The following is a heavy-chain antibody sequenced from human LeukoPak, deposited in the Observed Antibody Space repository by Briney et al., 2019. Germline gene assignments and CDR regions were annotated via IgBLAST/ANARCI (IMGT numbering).Heavy chain of an antibody. CDR1: GGSISSYY. J-gene: IGHJ4*02. CDR3: ARHDFWLRFDY. V-gene: IGHV4-59*08. Sequence: SETLSLTCTVSGGSISSYYWSWIRQPPGKGLEWGLEWIGYIYYSGSTNYNPSLKSRVTISVDTSKNQFSLKLSSVTAADTAVYYCARHDFWLRFDYWGQGTLVTVSS. CDR2: IYYSGST. D-gene: IGHD5-12*01.